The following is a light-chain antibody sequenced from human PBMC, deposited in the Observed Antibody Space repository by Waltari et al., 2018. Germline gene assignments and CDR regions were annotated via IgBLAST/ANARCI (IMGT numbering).Light chain of an antibody. CDR3: QSYDNSLSGLVV. J-gene: IGLJ2*01. V-gene: IGLV1-40*01. CDR1: NSNIGSGYD. CDR2: ENT. Sequence: QSELTQPPSVSGAPGQRVTISCTGSNSNIGSGYDVHWYQQLPGTAPKLLIFENTKRPSGVPDRFSGSKSGTSASLAITGLQTEDEADYYCQSYDNSLSGLVVFGGGTKLAVL.